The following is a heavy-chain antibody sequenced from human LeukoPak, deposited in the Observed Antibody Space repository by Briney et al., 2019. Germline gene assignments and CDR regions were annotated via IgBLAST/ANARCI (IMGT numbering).Heavy chain of an antibody. Sequence: ASVKVSCKASGYTFTGYYMHWVRQAPGQGLEWMGWINPNSGGTNYAQKFQGRVTMTRDTSISTAYMELSRLRSDDTAVYYCARVITMVRGDDIDYWGQGTLVAVSS. D-gene: IGHD3-10*01. CDR2: INPNSGGT. J-gene: IGHJ4*02. CDR3: ARVITMVRGDDIDY. CDR1: GYTFTGYY. V-gene: IGHV1-2*02.